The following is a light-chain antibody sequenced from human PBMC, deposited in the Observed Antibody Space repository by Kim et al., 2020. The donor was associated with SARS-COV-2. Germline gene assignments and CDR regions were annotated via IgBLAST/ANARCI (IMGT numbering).Light chain of an antibody. CDR3: QSTDRSVSYVV. V-gene: IGLV3-25*03. CDR1: ALPKQY. J-gene: IGLJ3*02. CDR2: KDS. Sequence: SSELTQDPSVSVSPGQTAQITCSGDALPKQYAHWYQKKPGQAPKLVIYKDSERPSGIPERFSGSNSGTSVSLTITGVQAEDEADYYCQSTDRSVSYVVFGGGTQLTVL.